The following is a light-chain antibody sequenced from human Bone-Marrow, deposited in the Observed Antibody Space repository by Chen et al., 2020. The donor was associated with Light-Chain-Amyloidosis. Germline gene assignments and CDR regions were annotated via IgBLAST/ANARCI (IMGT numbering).Light chain of an antibody. Sequence: QSAQTDPAAVSGSPVQSVPISFTGDSSGTFNLVSWYQQSPGNTPKLIIFEGYRRPSEDDDRFSGSKSGSTASLTISGIQTADEADYHCCSYGGYSTFVFGRGTKLTVL. CDR3: CSYGGYSTFV. J-gene: IGLJ2*01. CDR2: EGY. V-gene: IGLV2-23*03. CDR1: SSGTFNL.